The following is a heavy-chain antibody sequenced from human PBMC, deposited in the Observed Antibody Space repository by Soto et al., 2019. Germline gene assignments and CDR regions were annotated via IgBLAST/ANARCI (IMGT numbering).Heavy chain of an antibody. D-gene: IGHD4-4*01. J-gene: IGHJ4*02. Sequence: GGSLRLSCAASGFTFSSYAMHWVRQAPGTGLEWVAVISYEGSNKYYADSVKGRFTISRDNSKNTLYLQMNSLRTEDTAVYYCARVLGGMATVPFDYWGQGALVTVSS. V-gene: IGHV3-30-3*01. CDR1: GFTFSSYA. CDR3: ARVLGGMATVPFDY. CDR2: ISYEGSNK.